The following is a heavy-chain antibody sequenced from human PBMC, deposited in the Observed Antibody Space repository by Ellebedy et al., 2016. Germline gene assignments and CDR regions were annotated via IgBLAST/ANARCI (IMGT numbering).Heavy chain of an antibody. J-gene: IGHJ6*02. CDR2: IIPIFGTA. CDR1: GGTFSSYA. V-gene: IGHV1-69*13. D-gene: IGHD6-6*01. Sequence: SVKVSCKASGGTFSSYAISWVRQAPGQGLEWMGGIIPIFGTANYAQKFQGRVTITADEYTSTAYMELSSLRSEDTAVYYCARQKTIAARPDDYYYGMDVWGQGTTVTVSS. CDR3: ARQKTIAARPDDYYYGMDV.